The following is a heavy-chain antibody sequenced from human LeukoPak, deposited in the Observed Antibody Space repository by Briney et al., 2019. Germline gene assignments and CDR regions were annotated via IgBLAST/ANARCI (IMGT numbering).Heavy chain of an antibody. CDR3: ARVYSYGYFYFDY. CDR1: GFTFSSYW. Sequence: GGSLRLSCAASGFTFSSYWMHWVRQAPGKGLVWVSRIYSDGSSTNYADAVKGRFTISRDNEKNTLYLQMNSLRAEHTAVYYCARVYSYGYFYFDYWARETWSQCPQ. V-gene: IGHV3-74*01. D-gene: IGHD5-18*01. J-gene: IGHJ4*02. CDR2: IYSDGSST.